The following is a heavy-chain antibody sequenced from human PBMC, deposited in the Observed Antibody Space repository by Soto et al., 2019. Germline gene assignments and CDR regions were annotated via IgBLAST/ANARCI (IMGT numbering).Heavy chain of an antibody. CDR3: ARDGGLNRSGAFDI. Sequence: SETLSLTCTVSGGSISSYYWSWIRQPPGKGLEWIGYIYYSGSTNYNPSLKSRVTISVDTSKNQFSLKLSSVTAADTAVYYCARDGGLNRSGAFDIWGQGTMVTVSS. CDR1: GGSISSYY. V-gene: IGHV4-59*01. D-gene: IGHD3-10*01. J-gene: IGHJ3*02. CDR2: IYYSGST.